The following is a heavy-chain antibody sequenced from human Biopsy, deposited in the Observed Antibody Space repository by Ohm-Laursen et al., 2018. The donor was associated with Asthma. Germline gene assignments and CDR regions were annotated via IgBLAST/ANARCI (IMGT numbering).Heavy chain of an antibody. Sequence: SVKVSCKSLGGTFNTYVIGWVRQAPGQGLEWMGGINSVFGTTTYPQKFQDRVTITANDSASTVYMELSSLRSEDTAVYYCARKAGSCISRTCYSLDFWGQGTLVTVSS. CDR3: ARKAGSCISRTCYSLDF. V-gene: IGHV1-69*13. J-gene: IGHJ4*02. CDR2: INSVFGTT. CDR1: GGTFNTYV. D-gene: IGHD2-2*01.